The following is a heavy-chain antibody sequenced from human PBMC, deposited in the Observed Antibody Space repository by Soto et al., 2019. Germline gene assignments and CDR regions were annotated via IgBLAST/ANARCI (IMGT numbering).Heavy chain of an antibody. J-gene: IGHJ4*02. V-gene: IGHV3-9*01. Sequence: HPGGSLRLSCAASGFTFDDYAMHWVRQAPGKGLEWVSGISWNSGSIGYADSVKGRFTISRDNAKNSLYLQMNSLRAEDTALYYCAKVMSSYGDSTHFDYWGQGTLVTVSS. CDR3: AKVMSSYGDSTHFDY. D-gene: IGHD4-17*01. CDR1: GFTFDDYA. CDR2: ISWNSGSI.